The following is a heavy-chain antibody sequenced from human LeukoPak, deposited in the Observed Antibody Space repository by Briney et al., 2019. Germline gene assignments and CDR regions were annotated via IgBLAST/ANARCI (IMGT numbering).Heavy chain of an antibody. CDR2: ISAYNGNT. J-gene: IGHJ4*02. V-gene: IGHV1-18*01. D-gene: IGHD1-20*01. CDR3: ARAQEGITGRNFDY. Sequence: AAVKVSCKASGYTFTSYGISWVRQAPGEGLEWMGWISAYNGNTNYAQKLQGRVTMTTDTYTSKAYMELSSLRSDDTAVYYCARAQEGITGRNFDYWGQGTLVTVSS. CDR1: GYTFTSYG.